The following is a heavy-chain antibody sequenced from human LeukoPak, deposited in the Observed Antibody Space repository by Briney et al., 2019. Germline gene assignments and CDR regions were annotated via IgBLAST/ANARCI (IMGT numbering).Heavy chain of an antibody. Sequence: GGSLRLSCAPSAFTFRNYWMHWGRQAPGMGVGWVSLITSDGGSTSYADSVRGRFTISRDNAENTLYLQMNSLTAEDTAVYYCVRDTCSGYDHSLDPWGQGTLVTVSS. J-gene: IGHJ5*02. V-gene: IGHV3-74*01. CDR2: ITSDGGST. D-gene: IGHD3-22*01. CDR1: AFTFRNYW. CDR3: VRDTCSGYDHSLDP.